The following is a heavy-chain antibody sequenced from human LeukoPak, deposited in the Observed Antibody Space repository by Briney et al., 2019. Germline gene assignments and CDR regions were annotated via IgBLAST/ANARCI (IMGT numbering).Heavy chain of an antibody. CDR1: GFTFSSYS. J-gene: IGHJ1*01. D-gene: IGHD4-23*01. CDR3: ARGDYGGPSGMNLQH. V-gene: IGHV3-48*01. CDR2: ISSSGFTI. Sequence: GGSLRLSCAASGFTFSSYSMNWVRQAPGKGVEWVSYISSSGFTIYYSDFVKGRFTISRDNANNSLYMQMSSLRAEDTAVYYCARGDYGGPSGMNLQHWGQGTLVTVSS.